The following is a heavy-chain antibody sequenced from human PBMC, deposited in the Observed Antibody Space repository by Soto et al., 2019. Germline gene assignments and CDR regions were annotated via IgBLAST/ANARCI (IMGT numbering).Heavy chain of an antibody. V-gene: IGHV3-33*01. D-gene: IGHD3-22*01. CDR2: IWYDGSNK. J-gene: IGHJ4*02. Sequence: QVQLVESGGGVVQPGRSLRLSCAASGFTFSSYGMHWVRQAPGKGLEWVAVIWYDGSNKYYADSVKGRFTISRDNSKNALYLQMTSLRAEDTAVYYCAREGVIVVEGGYYFDYWGKGTLVTVSS. CDR3: AREGVIVVEGGYYFDY. CDR1: GFTFSSYG.